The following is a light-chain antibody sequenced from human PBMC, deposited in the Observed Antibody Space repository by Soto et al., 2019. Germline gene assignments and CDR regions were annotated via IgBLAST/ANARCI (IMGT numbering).Light chain of an antibody. CDR3: QQYNDWPLT. J-gene: IGKJ1*01. V-gene: IGKV3-15*01. CDR1: QSVNSN. Sequence: EILMTQSPATLSVSPGERATLSCRASQSVNSNLAWYQQKPGQAPRVLICGESTRAPGVPARFSGSGSGTEFTLTISSLQSEDFAVYYCQQYNDWPLTFGQGTKVEIK. CDR2: GES.